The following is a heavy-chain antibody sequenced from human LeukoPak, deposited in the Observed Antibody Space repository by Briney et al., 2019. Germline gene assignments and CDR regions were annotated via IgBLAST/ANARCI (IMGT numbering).Heavy chain of an antibody. D-gene: IGHD2-15*01. CDR3: AKQRSEVVVAATNY. CDR1: GFTFGTHG. J-gene: IGHJ4*02. V-gene: IGHV3-23*01. CDR2: ISGTGGTT. Sequence: GGSLRLSCAASGFTFGTHGMSWVRQAPGEGLEWVSAISGTGGTTYYTDSVKGRFTISRDNSKNTQYLQMNSLRAEDTAVYYCAKQRSEVVVAATNYWGQGTLVTVSS.